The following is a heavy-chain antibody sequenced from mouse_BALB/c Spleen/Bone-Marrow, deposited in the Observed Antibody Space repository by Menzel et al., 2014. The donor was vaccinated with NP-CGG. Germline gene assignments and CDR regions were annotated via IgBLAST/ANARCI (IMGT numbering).Heavy chain of an antibody. V-gene: IGHV1-80*01. Sequence: QVQLQQSGAELVRPGSSVKISCKASGYVFSSYWMNWVKQRPGQGLEWIGQIYPGDGDTNYNGKFKGKATLTADKSYSTAYMQLSSLTSEDSAVYFCARQYGNYFDYWGQGTTLTVSS. CDR3: ARQYGNYFDY. D-gene: IGHD2-10*02. J-gene: IGHJ2*01. CDR2: IYPGDGDT. CDR1: GYVFSSYW.